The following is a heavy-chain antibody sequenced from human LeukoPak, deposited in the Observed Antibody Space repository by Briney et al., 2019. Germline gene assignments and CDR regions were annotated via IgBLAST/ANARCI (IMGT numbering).Heavy chain of an antibody. V-gene: IGHV4-59*08. Sequence: SETLSLTCTVSGGSISSYYWSWIRQPPGKGLEWIGYISCSGSTNYNPSLKSRVTISIDTSKNQFSVKLSSVTAADTAVYYCARQTAYSSGWAYWGQGTLVTVSS. CDR2: ISCSGST. CDR3: ARQTAYSSGWAY. CDR1: GGSISSYY. J-gene: IGHJ4*02. D-gene: IGHD6-19*01.